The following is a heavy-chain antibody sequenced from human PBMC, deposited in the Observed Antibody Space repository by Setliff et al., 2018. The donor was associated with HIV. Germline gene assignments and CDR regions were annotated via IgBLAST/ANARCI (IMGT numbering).Heavy chain of an antibody. CDR1: GGSISSSNW. CDR2: VYYRGRT. D-gene: IGHD3-3*01. J-gene: IGHJ4*02. Sequence: SETLSLTCAVSGGSISSSNWWSWVRQPPGKGLEWIGSVYYRGRTYYNPSLKSRVTISVDTSKNQLSLRLTSMAAADTAMYYCARSQPDTIFGVVTFDCWGQGKMVTVSS. V-gene: IGHV4-4*02. CDR3: ARSQPDTIFGVVTFDC.